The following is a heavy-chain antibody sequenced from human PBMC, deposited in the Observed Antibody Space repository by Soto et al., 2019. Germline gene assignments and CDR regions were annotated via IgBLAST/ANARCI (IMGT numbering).Heavy chain of an antibody. Sequence: GGSLRLSCAASGFTFSSYAMSWVRQAPGKGLEWASAISGSGGSTYYADSVKGRFTISRDNSKNTLYLQMNSLRAEDTAVYYCAKDFNYDSSGYYYERFDYWGQGTLVTVSS. V-gene: IGHV3-23*01. D-gene: IGHD3-22*01. CDR3: AKDFNYDSSGYYYERFDY. CDR1: GFTFSSYA. CDR2: ISGSGGST. J-gene: IGHJ4*02.